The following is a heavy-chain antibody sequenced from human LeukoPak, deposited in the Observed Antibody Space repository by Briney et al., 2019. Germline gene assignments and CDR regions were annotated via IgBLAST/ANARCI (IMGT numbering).Heavy chain of an antibody. D-gene: IGHD3-10*01. Sequence: SVKVSCKASGGTCSSYAISWVRQAPGQGLGWMGVIIPIFGTANYAHKFQGRVTITADESTRTAYFELSSRRSEDTAVYYCATVRGVIPTHFDYWGEGTLVTVSS. CDR3: ATVRGVIPTHFDY. CDR1: GGTCSSYA. CDR2: IIPIFGTA. V-gene: IGHV1-69*01. J-gene: IGHJ4*02.